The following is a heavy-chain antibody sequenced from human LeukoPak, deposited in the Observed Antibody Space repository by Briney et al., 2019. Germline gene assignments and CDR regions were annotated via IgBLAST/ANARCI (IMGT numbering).Heavy chain of an antibody. CDR2: INHSGTT. D-gene: IGHD5-18*01. CDR3: ARKACHFSYGLRAIDY. CDR1: GGSFSDHY. V-gene: IGHV4-34*01. J-gene: IGHJ4*02. Sequence: KPSETLSLTCAVYGGSFSDHYWNWILQPPGKGLEWIGEINHSGTTNYNASLKSRVTISVDTSKNHFSLKLNSMTAADTAVYYCARKACHFSYGLRAIDYWGQGNLVTVSS.